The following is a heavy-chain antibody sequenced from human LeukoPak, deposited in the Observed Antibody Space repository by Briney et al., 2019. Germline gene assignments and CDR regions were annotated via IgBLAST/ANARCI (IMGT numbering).Heavy chain of an antibody. CDR3: TTDPEITMVRGVVIAVDY. J-gene: IGHJ4*02. CDR1: GFTFSSYG. V-gene: IGHV3-23*01. CDR2: ISGSGGST. D-gene: IGHD3-10*01. Sequence: GGSLRLSCAASGFTFSSYGMSWVRQAPGKGLEWVSAISGSGGSTYYADSVKGRFTISRDNSKNTLYLQMNSLRAEDTAVYYCTTDPEITMVRGVVIAVDYWGQGTLVTVSS.